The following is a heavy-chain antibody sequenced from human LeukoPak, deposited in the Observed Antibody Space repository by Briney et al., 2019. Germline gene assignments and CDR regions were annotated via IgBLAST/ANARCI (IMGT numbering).Heavy chain of an antibody. CDR1: GFAFSSNW. V-gene: IGHV3-74*01. D-gene: IGHD3-3*01. CDR3: AKDHYWSIDY. J-gene: IGHJ4*02. CDR2: IKGDGIST. Sequence: GGSLRLSCAASGFAFSSNWMHWVCHAPGQGLVWVSRIKGDGISTNYADSVKGRFTISRDIAKNTLYLQMNSLRAEDTGVYYCAKDHYWSIDYWGRGTLVTVSS.